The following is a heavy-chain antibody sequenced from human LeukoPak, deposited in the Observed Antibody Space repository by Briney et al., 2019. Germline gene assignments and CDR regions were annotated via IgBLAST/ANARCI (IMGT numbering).Heavy chain of an antibody. J-gene: IGHJ6*02. Sequence: PGGSLRLSCAASGFTFSSYWMSWVRQAPGKGRKWVANIKQDGSVKYYVDSVKGRFTISRDNAMNSLYLQMNSLSAEDTAVYYCARDTAMVTSVDYYGMDVWGQGTTVTVSS. CDR2: IKQDGSVK. V-gene: IGHV3-7*05. CDR3: ARDTAMVTSVDYYGMDV. D-gene: IGHD5-18*01. CDR1: GFTFSSYW.